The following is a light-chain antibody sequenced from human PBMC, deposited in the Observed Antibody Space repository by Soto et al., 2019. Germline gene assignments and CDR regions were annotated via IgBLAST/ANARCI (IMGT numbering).Light chain of an antibody. J-gene: IGKJ5*01. CDR2: GAS. CDR3: QQNDNWPPIT. CDR1: QSVSSSY. Sequence: EIVLTQSPGTLSLSPGERATLSCRASQSVSSSYLAWYHQKPGQAPRLLIYGASSRATGIPDRFSGSGSGTDFTLTISRLEPEDFAVYYCQQNDNWPPITFGQGTRLEIK. V-gene: IGKV3-20*01.